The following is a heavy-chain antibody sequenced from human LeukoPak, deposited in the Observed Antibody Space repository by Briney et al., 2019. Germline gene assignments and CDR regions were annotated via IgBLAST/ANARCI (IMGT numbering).Heavy chain of an antibody. CDR1: GFTFRSYD. Sequence: GGSLRLSCAASGFTFRSYDMSWVRQAPGKGLEWVSGISGSGGRTDYADSVKGRFTISRDNAKNSLYLQMNSLRAEDTAVYYCAELGITMIGGVWGKGTTVTISS. D-gene: IGHD3-10*02. CDR3: AELGITMIGGV. V-gene: IGHV3-23*01. J-gene: IGHJ6*04. CDR2: ISGSGGRT.